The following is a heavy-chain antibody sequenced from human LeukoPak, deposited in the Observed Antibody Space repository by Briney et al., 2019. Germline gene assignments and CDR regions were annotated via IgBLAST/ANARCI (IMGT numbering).Heavy chain of an antibody. J-gene: IGHJ4*02. Sequence: GGSLRLSCAASGFTFSSYWMHWVRQAPGKGLEWVGFLKDKVHGGAIEYAASVRGRFTISRDDSKSIAYLQMNSLKTEDTAVYYCTRGGHADYWGQGTLVTVSS. CDR2: LKDKVHGGAI. CDR3: TRGGHADY. V-gene: IGHV3-71*01. CDR1: GFTFSSYW.